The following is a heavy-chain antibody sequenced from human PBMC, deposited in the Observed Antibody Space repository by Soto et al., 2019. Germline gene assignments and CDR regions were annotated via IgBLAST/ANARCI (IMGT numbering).Heavy chain of an antibody. CDR2: ISTFNGNT. CDR3: ARERGLTVSTLLGY. D-gene: IGHD2-21*01. J-gene: IGHJ4*02. CDR1: GYTFTSYG. V-gene: IGHV1-18*01. Sequence: ASVKVSCKASGYTFTSYGINWVRQAPGQGPEWMGRISTFNGNTKFAPKFQGRVTMTTDTDTTTVYMELRSLRSNDTAVYYCARERGLTVSTLLGYWGQGTLVTVSS.